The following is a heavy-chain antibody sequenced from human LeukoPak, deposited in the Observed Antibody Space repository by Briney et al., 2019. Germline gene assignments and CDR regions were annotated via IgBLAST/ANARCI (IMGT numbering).Heavy chain of an antibody. J-gene: IGHJ4*02. CDR2: IIPIFGTA. V-gene: IGHV1-69*06. CDR1: GGTFSSYA. Sequence: ASVKVSCKASGGTFSSYAISWVRQAPGQGLEWMGGIIPIFGTANYAQKFQGRVTITADKSTSTAHMELSSLRSEDTAVYYCARARIAAAGDYFDYWGQGTLVTVSS. D-gene: IGHD6-13*01. CDR3: ARARIAAAGDYFDY.